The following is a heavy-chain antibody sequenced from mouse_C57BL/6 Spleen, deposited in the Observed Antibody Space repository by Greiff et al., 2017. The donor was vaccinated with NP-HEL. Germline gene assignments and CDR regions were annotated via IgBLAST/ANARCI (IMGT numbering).Heavy chain of an antibody. D-gene: IGHD1-1*01. V-gene: IGHV1S81*02. Sequence: QVQLQQSGAELVKAGASVKMSCKASGYTFTSYWMHWVKQRLGQGLEWFAETNPTNGRTYYNEKFKSKATLTVDKSSSTVYMLLSGPTLEDSGVYYCARIKKIVATYFDCWGQGTTLTVSS. CDR2: TNPTNGRT. J-gene: IGHJ2*01. CDR3: ARIKKIVATYFDC. CDR1: GYTFTSYW.